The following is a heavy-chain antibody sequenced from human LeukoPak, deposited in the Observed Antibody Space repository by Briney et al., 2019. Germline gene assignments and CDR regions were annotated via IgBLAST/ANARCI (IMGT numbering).Heavy chain of an antibody. V-gene: IGHV3-23*01. Sequence: GGSLRLSCAASGFTFSSYGLSWVRPAPGKGLEWVSLISGSGGSTYYADSVKGWFTISRDNSKNTLYLQMNSLRAEDTAVFYCAKDRDDYVWGSYLGAFDIWGQGTMVTVSS. D-gene: IGHD3-16*01. J-gene: IGHJ3*02. CDR2: ISGSGGST. CDR1: GFTFSSYG. CDR3: AKDRDDYVWGSYLGAFDI.